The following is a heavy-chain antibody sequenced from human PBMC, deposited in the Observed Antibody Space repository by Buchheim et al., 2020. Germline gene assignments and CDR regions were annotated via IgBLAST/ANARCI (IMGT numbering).Heavy chain of an antibody. CDR1: GGSISSGGYY. J-gene: IGHJ6*03. V-gene: IGHV4-31*03. D-gene: IGHD3-10*01. CDR2: IYYSGST. CDR3: ARGGPTYYYFYMDV. Sequence: QVQLQESGPGLVKPSQTLSLTCTVSGGSISSGGYYWSWIRQRPGKGLEWIGYIYYSGSTYYNPSLKSRITISVDTSKNQFSLKLTSLTAADTAVFYCARGGPTYYYFYMDVWGKGTT.